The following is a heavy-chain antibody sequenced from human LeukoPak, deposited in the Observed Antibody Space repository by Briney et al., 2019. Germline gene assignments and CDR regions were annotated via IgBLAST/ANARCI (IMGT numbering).Heavy chain of an antibody. D-gene: IGHD3-16*01. J-gene: IGHJ5*02. V-gene: IGHV1-69*05. CDR3: ARESPGRYGRYSYNWFDP. CDR1: GGTFSSYA. Sequence: GASVKVSCKASGGTFSSYAISWVRQAPGQGLEWMGGSIPMFGTAKYTQKFQGRVTITTDESTSTAYMELSSLRSEDTAVYYCARESPGRYGRYSYNWFDPWGQGTLVTVSS. CDR2: SIPMFGTA.